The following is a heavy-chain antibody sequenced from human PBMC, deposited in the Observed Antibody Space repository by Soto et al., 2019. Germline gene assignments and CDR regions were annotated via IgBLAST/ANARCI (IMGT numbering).Heavy chain of an antibody. Sequence: EVQLLESGGGLVQPGGSLTLSCAASGFTVSSKYMSWVRQAPGKGLEWVSLIYSGDNTYYADSVKGRFTISRDTSKNTLYLQMNSLRAEDTAVYYCARDAASAQCFDYWGQGTLVTVSS. V-gene: IGHV3-66*01. CDR2: IYSGDNT. CDR1: GFTVSSKY. CDR3: ARDAASAQCFDY. J-gene: IGHJ4*02. D-gene: IGHD6-13*01.